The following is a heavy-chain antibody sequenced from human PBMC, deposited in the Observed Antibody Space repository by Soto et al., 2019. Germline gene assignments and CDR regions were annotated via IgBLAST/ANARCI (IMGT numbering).Heavy chain of an antibody. Sequence: PSETLSLICAVSGGSISSGGYSWSWIRQPPAKGLEWIGYIYHSGSTYCNPSLKSRVTISVDRSKNQFSLKLSSVTAADTAVYYCARGRSEYSSSWYLNYFDYWGQGXLVTVSS. D-gene: IGHD6-13*01. CDR2: IYHSGST. CDR1: GGSISSGGYS. CDR3: ARGRSEYSSSWYLNYFDY. V-gene: IGHV4-30-2*01. J-gene: IGHJ4*02.